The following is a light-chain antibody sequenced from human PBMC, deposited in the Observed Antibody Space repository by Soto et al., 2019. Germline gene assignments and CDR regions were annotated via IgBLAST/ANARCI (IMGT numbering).Light chain of an antibody. CDR1: QSVSSY. CDR2: DAS. CDR3: QQRSNWPPVT. Sequence: EIVWTQSPATLSLSPGERATLSCRASQSVSSYLAWYQQKPGQAPRLLIYDASNRAAGIPARFSGSGSGTDFTLTISSLEPEDFAVYYCQQRSNWPPVTFGGGTKVEIK. V-gene: IGKV3-11*01. J-gene: IGKJ4*01.